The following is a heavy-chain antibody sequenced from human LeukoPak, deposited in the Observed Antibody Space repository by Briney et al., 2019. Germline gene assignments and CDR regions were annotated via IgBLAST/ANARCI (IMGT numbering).Heavy chain of an antibody. Sequence: GGSLSPSWAASGLTFSTYGMHWVRQAPGKGLEGVAFISYDGNNQFYGDSVKARFTISRDNSRNTLYLQMSNLRAEDTAMYYCAKASEGQWLVQGYWGQGTLVSVSA. D-gene: IGHD6-19*01. J-gene: IGHJ4*02. CDR1: GLTFSTYG. CDR3: AKASEGQWLVQGY. CDR2: ISYDGNNQ. V-gene: IGHV3-30*19.